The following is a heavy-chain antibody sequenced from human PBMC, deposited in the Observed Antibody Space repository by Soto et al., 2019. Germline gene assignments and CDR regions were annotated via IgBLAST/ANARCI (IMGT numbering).Heavy chain of an antibody. J-gene: IGHJ6*02. CDR3: ARGGRYCSGGSCPLGHYYYGMDV. D-gene: IGHD2-15*01. CDR1: GGTFSSYA. V-gene: IGHV1-69*12. CDR2: IIPIFGTA. Sequence: QVQLVQSGAEVKKPGSSVKVSCKASGGTFSSYAISWVRQAPGQGLEWMGGIIPIFGTANYAQKFQGRVTITADESTSTAYMELSSLRSEDTAVYYCARGGRYCSGGSCPLGHYYYGMDVWGQGTTVTVSS.